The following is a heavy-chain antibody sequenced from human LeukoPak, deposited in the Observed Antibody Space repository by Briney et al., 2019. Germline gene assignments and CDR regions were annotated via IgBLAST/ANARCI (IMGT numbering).Heavy chain of an antibody. CDR3: ARDLATVTTTPWFDP. D-gene: IGHD4-17*01. CDR2: ISSSGSTI. Sequence: PGGSLRLSCAASGFTFSDYYMSWIRQAPGKGREWVSYISSSGSTIYYADSVKGRFTISRDNAKNSLYLQMNSLRAEDTAVYYCARDLATVTTTPWFDPWGRGTLVTVSS. V-gene: IGHV3-11*04. J-gene: IGHJ5*02. CDR1: GFTFSDYY.